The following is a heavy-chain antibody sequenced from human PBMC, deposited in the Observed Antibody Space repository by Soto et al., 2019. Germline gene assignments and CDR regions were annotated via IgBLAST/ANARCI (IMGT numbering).Heavy chain of an antibody. V-gene: IGHV3-30-3*01. CDR3: ARSSHHGSGSYYQYYYYYGMDV. J-gene: IGHJ6*02. CDR1: GFTFSSYA. CDR2: ISYDGSNK. Sequence: QVQLVESGGGVVQPGRYLRLSCAASGFTFSSYAMHWVRQAPGKGLEWVAVISYDGSNKYYADSVKGRFTISRDNSKNTLYLQMNSLRAEDTAVYYCARSSHHGSGSYYQYYYYYGMDVWGQGTTVTVSS. D-gene: IGHD3-10*01.